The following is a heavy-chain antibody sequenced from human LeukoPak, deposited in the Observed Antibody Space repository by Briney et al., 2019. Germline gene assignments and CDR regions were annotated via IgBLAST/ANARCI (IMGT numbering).Heavy chain of an antibody. CDR2: IYTSGST. CDR3: ARGLTDCSGGNCYVYYYYYMDV. CDR1: GGSISSSSYY. J-gene: IGHJ6*03. D-gene: IGHD2-15*01. V-gene: IGHV4-39*07. Sequence: SETLSLTCTVSGGSISSSSYYWGWIRQPPGKGLEWIGSIYTSGSTNYNPSLKSRVTISVDTSKNQFSLKLSSVTAADTAVYYCARGLTDCSGGNCYVYYYYYMDVWGKGTTVTISS.